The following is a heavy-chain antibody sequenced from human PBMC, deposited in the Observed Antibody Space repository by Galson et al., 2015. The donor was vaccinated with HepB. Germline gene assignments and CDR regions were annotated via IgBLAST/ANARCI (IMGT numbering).Heavy chain of an antibody. D-gene: IGHD3-10*01. CDR3: AIGGYYYGSGTLAS. J-gene: IGHJ5*02. CDR1: GFTFSSYG. CDR2: IWYDGSNK. V-gene: IGHV3-33*01. Sequence: SLRLSCAASGFTFSSYGMHWVRQAPGKGLEWVAVIWYDGSNKYYADSVKGRFTISRDNSKNTLYLQMNSLRAEDTAVYYCAIGGYYYGSGTLASWGQGTLVTVSS.